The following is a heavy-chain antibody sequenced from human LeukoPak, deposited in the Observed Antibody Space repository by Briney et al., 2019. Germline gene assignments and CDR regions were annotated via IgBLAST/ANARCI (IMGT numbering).Heavy chain of an antibody. D-gene: IGHD5-24*01. CDR3: AREIPLMAAFDI. J-gene: IGHJ3*02. CDR2: INPNSGGT. CDR1: GYTFTGYY. V-gene: IGHV1-2*02. Sequence: ASMKVSCKASGYTFTGYYMHWVRQAPGQGLEWMGWINPNSGGTNYAQKFQGRVTMTRDTSISTAYMELSRLRSDDTAVYYCAREIPLMAAFDIWGQGTMVTVSS.